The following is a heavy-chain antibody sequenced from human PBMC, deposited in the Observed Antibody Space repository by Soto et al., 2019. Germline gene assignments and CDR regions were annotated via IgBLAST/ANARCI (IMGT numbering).Heavy chain of an antibody. V-gene: IGHV4-4*02. J-gene: IGHJ4*02. CDR1: SGSISSSNW. Sequence: PSETLSLTCAVSSGSISSSNWWSWVRQPPGKGLEWIGEIYHSGSTNYNPSLKSRVTISVDKSKNQFSLKLSSVTAADTAVYYCGRGGSYSFRYYFDYWGQGTLVTVSS. CDR2: IYHSGST. CDR3: GRGGSYSFRYYFDY. D-gene: IGHD3-10*01.